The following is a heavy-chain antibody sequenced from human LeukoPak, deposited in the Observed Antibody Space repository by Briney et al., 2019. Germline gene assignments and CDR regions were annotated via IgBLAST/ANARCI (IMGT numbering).Heavy chain of an antibody. Sequence: GGSLRLSCAASGFTFSSYEMNWVRQAPGKGLEWVSYISSSGSTIYYADSVKGRFTISRDNSKNTLYLQMNSLRAEDTAVYYCAKAPGRSSGSYDYWGQGTLVTVSS. CDR2: ISSSGSTI. J-gene: IGHJ4*02. V-gene: IGHV3-48*03. CDR1: GFTFSSYE. CDR3: AKAPGRSSGSYDY. D-gene: IGHD1-26*01.